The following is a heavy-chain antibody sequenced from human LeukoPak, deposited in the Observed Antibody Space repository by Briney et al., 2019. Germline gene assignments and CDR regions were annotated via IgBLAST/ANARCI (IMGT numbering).Heavy chain of an antibody. Sequence: GGSLRLSCAASGFTFSSHWMNWVRQAPGKGLEWVANIKQDGSEKYYVDSVKGRFTISRDNAKNSLYLQMNSLRAEDTAVYYCARSGTYGDGAFDIWGQGTMVTVSS. CDR1: GFTFSSHW. J-gene: IGHJ3*02. CDR3: ARSGTYGDGAFDI. V-gene: IGHV3-7*01. D-gene: IGHD4-17*01. CDR2: IKQDGSEK.